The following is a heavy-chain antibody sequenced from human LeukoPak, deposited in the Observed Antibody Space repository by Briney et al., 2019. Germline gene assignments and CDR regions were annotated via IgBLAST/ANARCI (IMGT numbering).Heavy chain of an antibody. J-gene: IGHJ4*02. Sequence: GGSLRLSCAASGFTFSNYAMSWVRQAPGKGLEWVSGICGSAGSTYYADSVKGRFTISRDNSKNTLYLQMNSLTDDDTAVYYCAKKWGVGTTTLDHFDYWGQGTLVTVSS. CDR1: GFTFSNYA. V-gene: IGHV3-23*01. CDR3: AKKWGVGTTTLDHFDY. D-gene: IGHD1-26*01. CDR2: ICGSAGST.